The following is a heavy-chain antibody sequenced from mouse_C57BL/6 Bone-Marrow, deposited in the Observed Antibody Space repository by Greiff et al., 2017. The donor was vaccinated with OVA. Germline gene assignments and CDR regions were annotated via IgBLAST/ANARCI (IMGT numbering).Heavy chain of an antibody. CDR2: IDPSDSYT. D-gene: IGHD1-1*01. CDR1: GYTFTSYW. J-gene: IGHJ2*01. V-gene: IGHV1-59*01. Sequence: VKLQQPGAELVRPGTSVKLSCKASGYTFTSYWMHWVKQRPGQGLEWIGVIDPSDSYTNYNQKFKGKATLTVDTSSSTAYMQLSSLTSEDSAVYYCARGGYYGEGYWGQGTTLTVSS. CDR3: ARGGYYGEGY.